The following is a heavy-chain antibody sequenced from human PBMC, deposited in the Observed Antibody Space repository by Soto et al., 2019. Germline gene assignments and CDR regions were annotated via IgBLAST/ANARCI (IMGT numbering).Heavy chain of an antibody. D-gene: IGHD3-3*01. CDR3: ARGLRYYDFWSGHKDNWFDP. CDR1: GDSVSSYY. CDR2: IFYSGST. J-gene: IGHJ5*02. Sequence: PSETLSLTCSVSGDSVSSYYWNWIRQPPGKGLEWIGNIFYSGSTNYNPSLKSRVTISIDTSKNQFSLKLTSVTAADTAVYYCARGLRYYDFWSGHKDNWFDPWGQGTLVTVSS. V-gene: IGHV4-59*02.